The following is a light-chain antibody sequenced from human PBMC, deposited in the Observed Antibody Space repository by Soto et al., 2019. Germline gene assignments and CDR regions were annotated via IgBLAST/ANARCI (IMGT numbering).Light chain of an antibody. V-gene: IGKV1-39*01. J-gene: IGKJ1*01. Sequence: DIQMTQSPSSLSASVGDRVTITCRASQSISSYLNWYQQKPGKGPNLLIYAASSLQTGVPSRFSGSGSGTDFSLTISSLLPEDFSTYYCQQSYSTPRTFGQGTKVEVK. CDR3: QQSYSTPRT. CDR1: QSISSY. CDR2: AAS.